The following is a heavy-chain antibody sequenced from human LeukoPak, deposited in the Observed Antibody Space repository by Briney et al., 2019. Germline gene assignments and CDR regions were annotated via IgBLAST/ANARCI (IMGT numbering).Heavy chain of an antibody. D-gene: IGHD6-19*01. J-gene: IGHJ4*02. Sequence: GGSLRLSCAASGFTFSSYAMHWVRQAPGKGLEWVAVISYDGSNKYYADSVKGRFTISRDNSKNTLYLQMNSLRAEDTAVYYCAREGIAVAAGDYWGQGTLVTVSS. CDR3: AREGIAVAAGDY. V-gene: IGHV3-30-3*01. CDR2: ISYDGSNK. CDR1: GFTFSSYA.